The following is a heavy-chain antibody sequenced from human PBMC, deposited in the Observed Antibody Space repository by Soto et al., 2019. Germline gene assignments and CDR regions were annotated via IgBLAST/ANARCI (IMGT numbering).Heavy chain of an antibody. CDR2: INWNGGST. CDR3: ARDRFVCSSTSCNYWYFDL. V-gene: IGHV3-20*01. D-gene: IGHD2-2*01. J-gene: IGHJ2*01. CDR1: GFTFDDYG. Sequence: EVQLVESGGGVVRPGGSLRLSCAASGFTFDDYGMSWVRQAPGKGLEWVSGINWNGGSTGYEDSVKGRFTISRDNAKNSLYLKMNSLRAEDTALYHCARDRFVCSSTSCNYWYFDLWGRGTLVIVSS.